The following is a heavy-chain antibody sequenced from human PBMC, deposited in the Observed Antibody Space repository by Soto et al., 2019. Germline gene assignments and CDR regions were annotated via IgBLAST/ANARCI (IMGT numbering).Heavy chain of an antibody. V-gene: IGHV3-30*18. Sequence: QAVGSLRLSCAASGFTFSSYGMHWVRQAPGKGLEWVAVISYDGSNKYYADSVKGRFTISRDNSKNTLYLQMNSLRAEDTAVYYCAKNWFDPWGQGTLVTVSS. CDR2: ISYDGSNK. CDR3: AKNWFDP. CDR1: GFTFSSYG. J-gene: IGHJ5*02.